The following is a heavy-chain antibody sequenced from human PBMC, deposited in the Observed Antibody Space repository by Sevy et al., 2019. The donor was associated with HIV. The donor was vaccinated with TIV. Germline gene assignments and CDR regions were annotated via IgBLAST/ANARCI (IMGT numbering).Heavy chain of an antibody. V-gene: IGHV3-30*04. J-gene: IGHJ4*02. CDR2: ISYDGSNK. D-gene: IGHD3-22*01. CDR1: GFIFSNYA. CDR3: ARDPTFSSDTRGYYPFDS. Sequence: GGSLRLSCAASGFIFSNYAIHWVRRAPGKGLEWVAVISYDGSNKHYAAYVKGRFTISRDNSRNTLFLQMNSLGLDDTAVYYCARDPTFSSDTRGYYPFDSWGQGTLVTVSS.